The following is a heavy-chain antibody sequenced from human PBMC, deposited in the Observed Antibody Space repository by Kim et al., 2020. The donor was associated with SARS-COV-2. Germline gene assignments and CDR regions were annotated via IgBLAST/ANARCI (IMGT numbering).Heavy chain of an antibody. D-gene: IGHD4-17*01. CDR3: ARDSSDDYGDYFL. V-gene: IGHV1-69*06. Sequence: SVKVSCKASGGTFSSYAISWVRQAPGQGLEWMGGIIPIFGTANYAQKFQGRGTITADKSTSTAYMELSSLRSEDTAVYYCARDSSDDYGDYFLWGQGTLVTVSS. CDR1: GGTFSSYA. CDR2: IIPIFGTA. J-gene: IGHJ4*02.